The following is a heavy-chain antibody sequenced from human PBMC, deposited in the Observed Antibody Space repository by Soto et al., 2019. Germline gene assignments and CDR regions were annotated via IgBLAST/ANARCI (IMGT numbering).Heavy chain of an antibody. Sequence: QVQLQQWGAGLLKPSETLSLTCAVYGGSFSGYYWSWIRQPPGKGLEWIGEINHSGSTNYNPSLKRRVTIPVDTSKNQLSLKLSSVTAADTAVYYCARGRSTMVRGVVDYWGQGTLVTVSS. CDR1: GGSFSGYY. D-gene: IGHD3-10*01. J-gene: IGHJ4*02. CDR2: INHSGST. V-gene: IGHV4-34*01. CDR3: ARGRSTMVRGVVDY.